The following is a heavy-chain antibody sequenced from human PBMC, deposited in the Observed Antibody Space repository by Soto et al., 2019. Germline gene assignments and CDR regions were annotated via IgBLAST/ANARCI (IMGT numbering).Heavy chain of an antibody. CDR2: IIPIFGTA. J-gene: IGHJ3*02. CDR3: AREGLGHSSGWYGTRGDAFAI. V-gene: IGHV1-69*12. Sequence: QVQLVQSGAEVKKPGSSVKVSCKASGGTFSSYAISWVRQAPGQGLEWMGGIIPIFGTANYAQKFQGRVTSTADERTSTAHRELSSLRSEDTAVYYCAREGLGHSSGWYGTRGDAFAIWGQGTMVTVSS. D-gene: IGHD6-19*01. CDR1: GGTFSSYA.